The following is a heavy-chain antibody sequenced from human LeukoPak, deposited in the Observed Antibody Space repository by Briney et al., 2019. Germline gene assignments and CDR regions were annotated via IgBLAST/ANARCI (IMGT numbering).Heavy chain of an antibody. J-gene: IGHJ4*02. CDR1: GGTFSSYA. D-gene: IGHD6-13*01. CDR3: ARGGLSSSWYALGY. Sequence: GASVKVSCKASGGTFSSYAISWVRQAPGQGLEWMGRIIPILGIANYAQKFQGRVTITADKSTSTAYMELSSLRSEDTAVYYCARGGLSSSWYALGYWGQGTLVTVSS. V-gene: IGHV1-69*04. CDR2: IIPILGIA.